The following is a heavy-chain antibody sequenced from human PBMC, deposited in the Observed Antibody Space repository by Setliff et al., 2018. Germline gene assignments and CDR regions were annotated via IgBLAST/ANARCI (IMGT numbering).Heavy chain of an antibody. CDR3: ARASVVHAIAVGY. CDR2: VYYSGTA. Sequence: SETLSLTCTVSGGSISTYYWSWIRQPPGKGLEYIGYVYYSGTANYSPSLKSRVIISVDTSKNQFSLNLRSVTAADTAVYYCARASVVHAIAVGYWGQGTLVTVSS. CDR1: GGSISTYY. D-gene: IGHD2-15*01. V-gene: IGHV4-59*01. J-gene: IGHJ4*02.